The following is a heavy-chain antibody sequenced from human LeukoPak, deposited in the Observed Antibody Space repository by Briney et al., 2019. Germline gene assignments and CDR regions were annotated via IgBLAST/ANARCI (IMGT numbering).Heavy chain of an antibody. CDR2: ISAYNGNT. CDR3: ARDAIRWSRDNWFDP. D-gene: IGHD4-23*01. J-gene: IGHJ5*02. V-gene: IGHV1-18*01. Sequence: ASVKVSCKASGYTFTSYCISWVRQAPGQGLEWMGWISAYNGNTNYAQKLQGSVTMTTDTSTSTAYMELRSLRSDDTAVYYCARDAIRWSRDNWFDPWGQGTLVTVSS. CDR1: GYTFTSYC.